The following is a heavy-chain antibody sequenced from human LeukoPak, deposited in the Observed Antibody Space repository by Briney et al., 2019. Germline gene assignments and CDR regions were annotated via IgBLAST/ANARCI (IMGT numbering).Heavy chain of an antibody. CDR1: GGSISSYY. CDR2: IYYSGST. CDR3: ARSDRVVVVAATHFDY. J-gene: IGHJ4*03. D-gene: IGHD2-15*01. V-gene: IGHV4-59*01. Sequence: PSETLSLTCTVSGGSISSYYWSWIRQPPGKGLEWIGYIYYSGSTNYNPSLKSRVTISVDTSKNQFSLKLSSVTAADTAVYYCARSDRVVVVAATHFDYWGQGTMVTVSS.